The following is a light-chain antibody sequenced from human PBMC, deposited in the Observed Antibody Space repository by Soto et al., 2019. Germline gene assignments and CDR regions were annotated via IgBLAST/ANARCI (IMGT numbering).Light chain of an antibody. CDR2: GAS. V-gene: IGKV3-15*01. Sequence: EIVMTQSPATLSVSPGERATLSCRASQSVSSKLAWYQQKRGQAPRLLIYGASTRATGVSARFSGSGSGTEFTLTISSLQSEDFAVYYCQHYNNWPPETFGQGTKVDIK. J-gene: IGKJ1*01. CDR1: QSVSSK. CDR3: QHYNNWPPET.